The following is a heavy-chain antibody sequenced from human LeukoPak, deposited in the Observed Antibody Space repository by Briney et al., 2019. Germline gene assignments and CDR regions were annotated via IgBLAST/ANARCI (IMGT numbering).Heavy chain of an antibody. J-gene: IGHJ5*02. V-gene: IGHV4-59*01. D-gene: IGHD3-10*01. CDR2: IYYSGST. CDR1: GGSISSYY. Sequence: SETLSLTCTVSGGSISSYYWSWIRQPPGKGLEWIGYIYYSGSTNYNPSLKSRVTISVDTSKNQFSLKLSSVTAADTAVYYCARGRYYGSGSTPPGDWFDPWGQGTLVTVSS. CDR3: ARGRYYGSGSTPPGDWFDP.